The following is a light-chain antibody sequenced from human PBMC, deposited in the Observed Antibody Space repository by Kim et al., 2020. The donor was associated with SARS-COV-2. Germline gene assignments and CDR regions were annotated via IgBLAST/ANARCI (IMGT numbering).Light chain of an antibody. CDR1: QDISRY. Sequence: IQMTQSPSSLSASVGDRVTITCQASQDISRYVNWYQQKPGKAPKLLIYDASDLEVGVPSRFSGSGSGTDSTLTISSLQPEDIATYYCKQYEISPIPFGQGTRLEIK. V-gene: IGKV1-33*01. CDR3: KQYEISPIP. J-gene: IGKJ5*01. CDR2: DAS.